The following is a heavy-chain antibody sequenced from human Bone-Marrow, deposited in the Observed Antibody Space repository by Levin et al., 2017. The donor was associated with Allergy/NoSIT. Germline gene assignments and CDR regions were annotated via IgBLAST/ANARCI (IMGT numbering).Heavy chain of an antibody. J-gene: IGHJ4*02. Sequence: SETLSLTCSVSSASFKGYYWTWIRQPPGQGLEWIGQIDHRGSVKYNPSLESRATLSQDTSKNQFSLKLTSVTAADTAVYFCAREGGHFLYRPLDYWGLGTLVIVSS. D-gene: IGHD3-16*01. CDR2: IDHRGSV. CDR3: AREGGHFLYRPLDY. V-gene: IGHV4-34*01. CDR1: SASFKGYY.